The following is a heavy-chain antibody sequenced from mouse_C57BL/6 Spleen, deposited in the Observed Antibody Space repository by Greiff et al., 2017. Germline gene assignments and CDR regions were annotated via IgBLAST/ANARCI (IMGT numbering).Heavy chain of an antibody. CDR1: GYTFTSYW. D-gene: IGHD3-3*01. CDR2: IDPSDSYT. V-gene: IGHV1-59*01. J-gene: IGHJ2*01. Sequence: VQLQQPGAELVRPGTSVKLSCKASGYTFTSYWMHWVKQRPGQGLEWIGVIDPSDSYTNYNQKFKGKATLTVDTSSSTAYMQLSSLTSEDSAVYYCARSGRRGGYYFDYWGQGTTLTVSS. CDR3: ARSGRRGGYYFDY.